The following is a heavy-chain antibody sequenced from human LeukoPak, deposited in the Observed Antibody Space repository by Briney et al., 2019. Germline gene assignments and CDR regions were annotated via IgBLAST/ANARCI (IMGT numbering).Heavy chain of an antibody. Sequence: SETLSLTCTVSGGSISGYYWSWIRQPPGEGLEWIGYIYYSGSTNYNPSLKSRVTISVDTSKNQFSLKLSSVTAADTAVYYCARVGSGYYYYYYMDVWGKGTTVTVSS. V-gene: IGHV4-59*01. J-gene: IGHJ6*03. CDR1: GGSISGYY. CDR2: IYYSGST. CDR3: ARVGSGYYYYYYMDV. D-gene: IGHD1-26*01.